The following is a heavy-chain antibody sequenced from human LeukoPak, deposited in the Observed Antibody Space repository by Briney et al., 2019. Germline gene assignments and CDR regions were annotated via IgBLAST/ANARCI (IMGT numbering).Heavy chain of an antibody. D-gene: IGHD3-10*01. CDR2: ILSSGDII. CDR1: GFIFSSYS. CDR3: ARDSSYAFDI. V-gene: IGHV3-48*02. Sequence: GGSLRLSCAASGFIFSSYSMNWVPQAPGKGLEWVSYILSSGDIIYYEDSVKGRFTISRDNAKNSVYLQMNSLRDEDTAVYYCARDSSYAFDIWGQGAMVTVSS. J-gene: IGHJ3*02.